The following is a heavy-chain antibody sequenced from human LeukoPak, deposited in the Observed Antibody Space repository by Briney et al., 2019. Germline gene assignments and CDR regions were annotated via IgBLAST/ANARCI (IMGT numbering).Heavy chain of an antibody. J-gene: IGHJ4*02. D-gene: IGHD3-22*01. Sequence: GGSLRLSCAASGFTVSSNYMSWVRQAPGKGLEWVSVIYSGGSTYYADSVKGRFTISRDNSKNTLYLQMNSLRAEDTAVYYCARVAGYYYDSSGYISPYYFDYWGQGTLVTVSS. CDR3: ARVAGYYYDSSGYISPYYFDY. V-gene: IGHV3-53*01. CDR1: GFTVSSNY. CDR2: IYSGGST.